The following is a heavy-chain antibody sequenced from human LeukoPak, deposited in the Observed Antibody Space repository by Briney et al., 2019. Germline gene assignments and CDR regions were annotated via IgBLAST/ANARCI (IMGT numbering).Heavy chain of an antibody. V-gene: IGHV3-7*01. CDR1: GFTFSNYW. CDR2: IKQDGSEK. J-gene: IGHJ5*02. Sequence: GGSLRLSCAASGFTFSNYWMSWVRQAPGKGLEWVANIKQDGSEKYYVDSVKGRFTISRDNAKNSLYLQMNSLRAEDTAVYYCARERDYYDSSGYQANWFDPWGQGTLVTVSS. D-gene: IGHD3-22*01. CDR3: ARERDYYDSSGYQANWFDP.